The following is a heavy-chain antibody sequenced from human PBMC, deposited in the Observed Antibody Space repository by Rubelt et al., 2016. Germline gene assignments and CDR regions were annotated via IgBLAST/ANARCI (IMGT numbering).Heavy chain of an antibody. J-gene: IGHJ4*02. CDR1: NYA. CDR3: ARHPGSTSYGTIDY. D-gene: IGHD2/OR15-2a*01. V-gene: IGHV3-23*01. CDR2: ISGSGGST. Sequence: NYAMNWVRQAPGKGLEWVSAISGSGGSTYYADSVKGRFTISRDNSKSTLYLQMNSLRAEGTAVYYCARHPGSTSYGTIDYWGQGTLVTVSS.